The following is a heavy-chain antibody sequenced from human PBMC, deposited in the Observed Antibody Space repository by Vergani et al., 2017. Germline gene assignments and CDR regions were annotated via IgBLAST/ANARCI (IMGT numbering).Heavy chain of an antibody. D-gene: IGHD6-13*01. Sequence: EVQLVESGGGLVQPGGSLRLSCAASGFTFSSYWMSWVRQAPGKGLEWVANIKQDGSEKYYVDSVKGRFTISRDNAKNSLYLQMNSLRAEDTAWYYCASLDPSWYSSSWYRNNWFDPWGQGTLVTVSS. J-gene: IGHJ5*02. CDR1: GFTFSSYW. V-gene: IGHV3-7*03. CDR3: ASLDPSWYSSSWYRNNWFDP. CDR2: IKQDGSEK.